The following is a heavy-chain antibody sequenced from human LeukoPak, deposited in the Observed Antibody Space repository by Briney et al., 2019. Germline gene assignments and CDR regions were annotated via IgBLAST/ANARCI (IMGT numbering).Heavy chain of an antibody. D-gene: IGHD3/OR15-3a*01. J-gene: IGHJ3*02. V-gene: IGHV3-66*01. CDR2: IYSGGST. CDR3: ARYGLGAHAFDI. Sequence: GGSLRLSCAASGSTFSSNYMNWVRQAPGKGLEWVSVIYSGGSTYYADSVKGRFTISRDNSKNTLYLQMNSLRAEDTAVYYCARYGLGAHAFDIWGQGTMVTVSS. CDR1: GSTFSSNY.